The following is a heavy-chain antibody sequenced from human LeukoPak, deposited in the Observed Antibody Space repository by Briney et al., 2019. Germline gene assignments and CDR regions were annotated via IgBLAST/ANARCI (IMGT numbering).Heavy chain of an antibody. CDR2: INPNSGGT. Sequence: ASVKGSCKASGSTFTGYYMHWVRQAPGQGLEWMGWINPNSGGTNYAQKFQGRVTMTRDTSISTAYMELSRLRSDDTAVYYCARAYYDSSGYYSNWFDPWGQGTLVTVSS. J-gene: IGHJ5*02. CDR1: GSTFTGYY. CDR3: ARAYYDSSGYYSNWFDP. D-gene: IGHD3-22*01. V-gene: IGHV1-2*02.